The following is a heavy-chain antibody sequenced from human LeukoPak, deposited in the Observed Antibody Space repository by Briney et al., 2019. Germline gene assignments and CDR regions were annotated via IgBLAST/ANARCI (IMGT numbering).Heavy chain of an antibody. V-gene: IGHV3-23*01. CDR3: AKVGGSIAAAGTDFDY. CDR1: GFIFTNYA. D-gene: IGHD6-13*01. J-gene: IGHJ4*02. Sequence: PGGSLRLSCAASGFIFTNYAMNWVRQAPGKGLEWVSAISGSGGSTYYADSVKGRFTISRDNSKNTLYLQMNSLRAEDTAVYYCAKVGGSIAAAGTDFDYWGQGTLVTVSS. CDR2: ISGSGGST.